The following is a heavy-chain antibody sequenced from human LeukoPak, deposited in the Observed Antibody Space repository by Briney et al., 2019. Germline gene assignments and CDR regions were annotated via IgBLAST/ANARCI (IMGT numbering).Heavy chain of an antibody. Sequence: GESLKISCKGSGYSFTSYCIGWVRQMPGKGLEWMGIIYPGDSDTRYSPSFQGQVTISADKSISTAYLQWSSLKASDTAMYYCARHGATYYYDSSGYYPLDYWGQGTLVTVSS. V-gene: IGHV5-51*01. J-gene: IGHJ4*02. CDR3: ARHGATYYYDSSGYYPLDY. D-gene: IGHD3-22*01. CDR1: GYSFTSYC. CDR2: IYPGDSDT.